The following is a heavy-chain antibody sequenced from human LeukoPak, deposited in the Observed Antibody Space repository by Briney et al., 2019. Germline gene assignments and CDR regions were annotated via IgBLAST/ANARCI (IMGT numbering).Heavy chain of an antibody. CDR3: ASGGALWFGELLDY. CDR2: IYYSGSP. D-gene: IGHD3-10*01. CDR1: GGSISSNNYY. J-gene: IGHJ4*02. Sequence: PSETLSLTCTVSGGSISSNNYYWGWIRQPPGKGLEWIGYIYYSGSPKYNTSLKSRVTISVDTSKNQFSLKLTSVTAADTAVYYCASGGALWFGELLDYWGQGALVTVSS. V-gene: IGHV4-39*07.